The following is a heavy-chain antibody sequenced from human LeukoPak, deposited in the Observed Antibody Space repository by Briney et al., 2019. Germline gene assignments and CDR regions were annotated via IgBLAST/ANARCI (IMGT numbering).Heavy chain of an antibody. Sequence: ASVKVSCKASGYTFTSYGISWVRQAPGQGLEWMGWISAYNGNTNYAQKLQGRATMTRDTSTSTVYMELSSLRSEDTAVYYCARDEQLVNLSFDYWGQGTLVTVSS. J-gene: IGHJ4*02. CDR2: ISAYNGNT. V-gene: IGHV1-18*01. CDR1: GYTFTSYG. CDR3: ARDEQLVNLSFDY. D-gene: IGHD6-13*01.